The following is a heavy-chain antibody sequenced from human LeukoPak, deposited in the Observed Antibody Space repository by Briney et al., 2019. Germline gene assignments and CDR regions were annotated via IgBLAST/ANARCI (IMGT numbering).Heavy chain of an antibody. Sequence: PGGSLRLSCAASGFTFTSYAMSWVRQAPGKGLGWVSTISNSGGSTYYADSVKGRFTISRDNSKNTLYLQISSLRAEDTALYYCAKVLGRRAATGEFDYWGQGTLVTVSS. CDR1: GFTFTSYA. J-gene: IGHJ4*02. D-gene: IGHD2-15*01. CDR2: ISNSGGST. V-gene: IGHV3-23*01. CDR3: AKVLGRRAATGEFDY.